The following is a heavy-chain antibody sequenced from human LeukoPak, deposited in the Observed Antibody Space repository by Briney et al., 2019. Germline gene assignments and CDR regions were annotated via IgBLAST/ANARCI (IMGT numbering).Heavy chain of an antibody. V-gene: IGHV3-21*06. CDR1: GFTFSTYS. J-gene: IGHJ4*02. CDR3: AREGAKRGYRGYDAMY. D-gene: IGHD5-12*01. CDR2: IDSSSSYI. Sequence: GGSLRLSCAASGFTFSTYSLTWVRQAPGKGLEWVSSIDSSSSYIHYADSVKGRFTISRDNAKNSMYLEMNSLRAEDTAVYYCAREGAKRGYRGYDAMYWGQGTLVIVSS.